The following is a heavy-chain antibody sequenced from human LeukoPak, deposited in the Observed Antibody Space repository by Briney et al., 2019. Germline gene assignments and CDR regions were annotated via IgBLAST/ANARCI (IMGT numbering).Heavy chain of an antibody. D-gene: IGHD3-3*01. CDR2: ISGSGGST. J-gene: IGHJ4*02. V-gene: IGHV3-23*01. CDR1: GFTFSSYA. Sequence: GGSLRLSCAASGFTFSSYAMSWVRQAPGKGLGWVSAISGSGGSTYYADSVKGRFTISRDNSKNTLYLQMNSLRAEDTAVYYCAKDHYDFWSGYPKYYFDYWGQGTLVTVSS. CDR3: AKDHYDFWSGYPKYYFDY.